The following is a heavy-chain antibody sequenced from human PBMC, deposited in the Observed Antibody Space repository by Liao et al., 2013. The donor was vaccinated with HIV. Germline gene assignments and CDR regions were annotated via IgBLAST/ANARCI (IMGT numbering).Heavy chain of an antibody. V-gene: IGHV4-34*01. J-gene: IGHJ3*02. CDR3: ARIRKRLASMLIVIVGGFDM. CDR1: GESFSGNY. Sequence: QVQLDQWGAGLLKPSETLSLTCAVYGESFSGNYWSWIRQSPGKGLEWIGEIDHTGSVGYNPSLKSRVSMSVDTSKNQFFLRLTSVTAADSAVYFCARIRKRLASMLIVIVGGFDMWGQGTVVTVSP. CDR2: IDHTGSV. D-gene: IGHD2-15*01.